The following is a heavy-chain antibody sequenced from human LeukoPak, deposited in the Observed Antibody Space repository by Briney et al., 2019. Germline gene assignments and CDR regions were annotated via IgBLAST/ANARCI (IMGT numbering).Heavy chain of an antibody. Sequence: ASVKVSCKASGYTFTSYDMNWVRQATGQGLEWMGWMNPTSGHTGYAQKFQGRVTMTRDTSISTAYMELNSLTSEDTAVYYCARSPVGVRKKHDFWGQGTRVIVSS. CDR3: ARSPVGVRKKHDF. D-gene: IGHD3-10*01. CDR1: GYTFTSYD. J-gene: IGHJ4*02. CDR2: MNPTSGHT. V-gene: IGHV1-8*01.